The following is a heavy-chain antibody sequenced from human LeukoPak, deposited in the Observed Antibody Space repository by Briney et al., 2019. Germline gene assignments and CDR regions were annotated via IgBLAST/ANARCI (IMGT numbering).Heavy chain of an antibody. V-gene: IGHV7-4-1*02. CDR3: ARGMRPRRFLPTYYYYYMDV. Sequence: GGSLRLSCAASGFTFSSYSMNWVRQAPGQGLEWMGWINTNTGNPTYAQGFTGRFVFSLDTSVSTAYLQISSLKAEDTAVYYCARGMRPRRFLPTYYYYYMDVWGKGTTVTVSS. CDR1: GFTFSSYS. D-gene: IGHD3-3*01. CDR2: INTNTGNP. J-gene: IGHJ6*03.